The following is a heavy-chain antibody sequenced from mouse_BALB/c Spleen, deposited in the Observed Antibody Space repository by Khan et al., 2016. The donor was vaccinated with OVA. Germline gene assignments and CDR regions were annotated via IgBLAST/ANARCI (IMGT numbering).Heavy chain of an antibody. Sequence: EVQLQESGPGLVKPSQSLSLTCTVTGYSITSGYAWNWIRQFPGNKLEWMGYISYSGGTSYNPSLESRISITRDTSKNQFFLQLNSVTTEDTATYYCARGNYYGYYFDYWGQGTTLAVSS. CDR3: ARGNYYGYYFDY. V-gene: IGHV3-2*02. D-gene: IGHD1-1*01. CDR1: GYSITSGYA. J-gene: IGHJ2*01. CDR2: ISYSGGT.